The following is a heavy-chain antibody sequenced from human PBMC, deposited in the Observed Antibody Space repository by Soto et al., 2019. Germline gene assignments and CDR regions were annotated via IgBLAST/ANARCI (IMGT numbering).Heavy chain of an antibody. V-gene: IGHV3-21*06. Sequence: GGSLRLSCAASGFTFTRYSMNWVRQAPGKGLEWVSSISSTTNYIYYGDSMKGRFTISRDNEKNSLYLEMNSLRAEDTAVYYCARESEDLTSNFDYWGQGTLVTVSS. CDR3: ARESEDLTSNFDY. J-gene: IGHJ4*02. CDR2: ISSTTNYI. CDR1: GFTFTRYS.